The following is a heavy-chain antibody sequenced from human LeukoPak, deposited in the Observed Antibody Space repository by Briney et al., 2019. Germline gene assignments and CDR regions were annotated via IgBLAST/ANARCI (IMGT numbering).Heavy chain of an antibody. CDR3: ARDSTHYYDSSGYFDY. Sequence: TGGSLRLSCAASGFTLSSYWMSWVRQAPGKGLEWVANIKQDGSEKYYVDSVKGRFTISRDNAKNSLYLQMNSLRAEDTAVYYCARDSTHYYDSSGYFDYWGQGTLVTVSS. V-gene: IGHV3-7*01. J-gene: IGHJ4*02. CDR2: IKQDGSEK. CDR1: GFTLSSYW. D-gene: IGHD3-22*01.